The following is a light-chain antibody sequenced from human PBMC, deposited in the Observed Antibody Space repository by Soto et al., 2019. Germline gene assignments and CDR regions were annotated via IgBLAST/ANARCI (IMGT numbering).Light chain of an antibody. CDR2: EVN. J-gene: IGLJ1*01. CDR3: SSYAGSSNV. CDR1: SSDVGGYNY. Sequence: SSDVGGYNYVSWYQQHPGKAPKLMIYEVNKRPSGVPDRFSGSKSGNTASLTVSGLQAEDEADYYCSSYAGSSNVFGTGTKVTVL. V-gene: IGLV2-8*01.